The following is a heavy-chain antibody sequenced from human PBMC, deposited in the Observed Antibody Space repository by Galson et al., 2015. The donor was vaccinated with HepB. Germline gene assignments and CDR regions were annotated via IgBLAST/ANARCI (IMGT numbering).Heavy chain of an antibody. Sequence: SETLSLTCTVSGDSVSSGSYYWSWIRQPPGKGLEWIGYIYHNGSTNYNPSLKSRVTISLDTSKQQFSLKLNSVTAADTALYYCARDIGHRSRWYWNFDLWVRGTLVTVSS. D-gene: IGHD6-13*01. CDR1: GDSVSSGSYY. CDR3: ARDIGHRSRWYWNFDL. CDR2: IYHNGST. V-gene: IGHV4-61*01. J-gene: IGHJ2*01.